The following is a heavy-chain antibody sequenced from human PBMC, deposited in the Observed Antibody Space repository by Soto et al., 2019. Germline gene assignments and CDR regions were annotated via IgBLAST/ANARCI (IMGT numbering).Heavy chain of an antibody. V-gene: IGHV2-5*02. CDR2: IYWDGDR. J-gene: IGHJ6*02. D-gene: IGHD2-21*02. CDR3: VHSRCGGDCLQSYSSHYYYGMDI. CDR1: GFSLSTGGMG. Sequence: QITLKESGPTLVKPTQTLTLTCTFSGFSLSTGGMGVGWIRQPPGKALEWLALIYWDGDRRYRPSLMSRLLIAKDTSKNQVVLTMTNMDPVDTATYYCVHSRCGGDCLQSYSSHYYYGMDIWCQGTTVTVSS.